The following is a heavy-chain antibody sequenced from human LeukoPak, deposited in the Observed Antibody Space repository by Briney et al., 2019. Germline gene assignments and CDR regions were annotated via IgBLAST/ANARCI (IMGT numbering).Heavy chain of an antibody. CDR1: GFTLSTNA. D-gene: IGHD2-2*01. Sequence: GGSLRLSCLTSGFTLSTNAMSWVRQAPGKGLEWVSSISSSSSYIYYADSVKGRFTISRDNAKNSLYLQMNSLRAEDTAVYYCARMDQDDAFDIWGQGTMVTVSS. CDR3: ARMDQDDAFDI. CDR2: ISSSSSYI. J-gene: IGHJ3*02. V-gene: IGHV3-21*01.